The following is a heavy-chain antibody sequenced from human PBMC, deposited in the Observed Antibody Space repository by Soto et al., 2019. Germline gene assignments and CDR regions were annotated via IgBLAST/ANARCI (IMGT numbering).Heavy chain of an antibody. CDR1: GDGVSSNSAA. CDR2: TYYRSKWYN. Sequence: SQTLSLTCAISGDGVSSNSAAWNWIRQSPSRGLEWLGRTYYRSKWYNDYAVSVKSRITINPDTSKNQFSLQLNSVTPEDTAVYYCASGSAEAFWFDPWGQGTLVTVSS. V-gene: IGHV6-1*01. D-gene: IGHD6-19*01. CDR3: ASGSAEAFWFDP. J-gene: IGHJ5*02.